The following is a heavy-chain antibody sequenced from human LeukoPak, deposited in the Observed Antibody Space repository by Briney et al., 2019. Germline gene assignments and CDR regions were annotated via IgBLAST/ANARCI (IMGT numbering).Heavy chain of an antibody. V-gene: IGHV4-34*01. D-gene: IGHD1-26*01. CDR3: ARRYRNKRYFDY. J-gene: IGHJ4*02. CDR2: INHSGST. Sequence: PSETLSLTCAVYGGSFSGYYWSWIRQPPGKGLEWIGEINHSGSTNYNPSLKSRVTISVDTSKNQFSLKLSSVTAADTAVYYCARRYRNKRYFDYWGRGTLVTVSS. CDR1: GGSFSGYY.